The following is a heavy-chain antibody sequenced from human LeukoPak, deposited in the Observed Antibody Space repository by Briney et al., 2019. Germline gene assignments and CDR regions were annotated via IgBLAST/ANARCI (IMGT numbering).Heavy chain of an antibody. J-gene: IGHJ4*02. CDR2: ISSSSSYI. Sequence: GGSLRLSCAASGFTFSSYSMNWVRQAPGKGLEWVSSISSSSSYIYYADSVKGRFTISRDNAKNSLYLQMNSLRAEDTAVYYCASGHSGSYYLFDYWGQGTPVTVSS. CDR3: ASGHSGSYYLFDY. V-gene: IGHV3-21*01. CDR1: GFTFSSYS. D-gene: IGHD1-26*01.